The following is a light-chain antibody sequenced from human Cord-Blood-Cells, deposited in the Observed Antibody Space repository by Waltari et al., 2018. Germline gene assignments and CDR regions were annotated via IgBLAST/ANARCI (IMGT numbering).Light chain of an antibody. Sequence: EIVLTQSPGPLSLSPGESATLACRASQSVSSSYLAWYQQKPGQAPRLLIYGASSRATGIPDRCSGSGSGKDFTLTISRLEPEDFAVYYCQQYGSSPPTFGQGTKVEIK. V-gene: IGKV3-20*01. J-gene: IGKJ1*01. CDR3: QQYGSSPPT. CDR2: GAS. CDR1: QSVSSSY.